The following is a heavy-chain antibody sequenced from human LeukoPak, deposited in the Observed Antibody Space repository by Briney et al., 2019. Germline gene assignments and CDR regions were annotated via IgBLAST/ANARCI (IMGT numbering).Heavy chain of an antibody. CDR1: GGSISTYY. D-gene: IGHD1-1*01. CDR3: ARVGDWNDLVY. Sequence: SETLSLTCTVSGGSISTYYWSWIRQPPGKGLEWIGYISYTVTSNYNLSLKSRVTISVDTSKNQFSLKLSSVTAADTAVYYCARVGDWNDLVYWGQGTLVTVSS. CDR2: ISYTVTS. V-gene: IGHV4-59*01. J-gene: IGHJ4*02.